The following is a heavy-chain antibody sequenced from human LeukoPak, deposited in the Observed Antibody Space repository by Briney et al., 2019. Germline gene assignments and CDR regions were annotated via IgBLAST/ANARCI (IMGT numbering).Heavy chain of an antibody. Sequence: PGGSLRLSCAASGFTFNSYEMNWVRKTPGKGLEWVSNISSSGSTIYYADSVKGRFTISRDNAKNSLYLQMNSLRAEDTAVYYCARDAKCRYWGQGTLVTVSS. V-gene: IGHV3-48*03. D-gene: IGHD2-15*01. CDR2: ISSSGSTI. CDR1: GFTFNSYE. J-gene: IGHJ4*02. CDR3: ARDAKCRY.